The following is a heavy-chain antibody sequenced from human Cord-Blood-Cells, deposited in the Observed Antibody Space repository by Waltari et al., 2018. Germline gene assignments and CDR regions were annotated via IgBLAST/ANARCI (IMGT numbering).Heavy chain of an antibody. Sequence: QVQLVQSGAEVKKPGASVKVSCKVSGYTLTELSMHWVRQAPGKGLGWTGGFDPEDGETIYAQKFQGRVTMTEDTSTDTAYMELSSLRFEDTAVYYCATGRKPDDILTISYYYGMDVWGQGTTVTVSS. D-gene: IGHD3-9*01. V-gene: IGHV1-24*01. CDR1: GYTLTELS. CDR2: FDPEDGET. J-gene: IGHJ6*02. CDR3: ATGRKPDDILTISYYYGMDV.